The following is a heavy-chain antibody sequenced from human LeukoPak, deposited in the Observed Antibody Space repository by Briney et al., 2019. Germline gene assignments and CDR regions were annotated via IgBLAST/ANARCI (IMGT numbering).Heavy chain of an antibody. CDR3: AKTPTYYYDSSGYYGTYYFDY. J-gene: IGHJ4*02. V-gene: IGHV3-23*01. D-gene: IGHD3-22*01. Sequence: GGSLRLSCAASGFTFSNYAMSWVRQAPGKGLEWVLAISGSGGSTYYADSVKGRFTISRDNSKNTLYLQMDSLRAEDTAVYYCAKTPTYYYDSSGYYGTYYFDYWGQGTLVTVSS. CDR2: ISGSGGST. CDR1: GFTFSNYA.